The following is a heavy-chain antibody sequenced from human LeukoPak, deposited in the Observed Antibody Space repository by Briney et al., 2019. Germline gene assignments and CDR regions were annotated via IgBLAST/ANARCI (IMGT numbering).Heavy chain of an antibody. D-gene: IGHD5-18*01. CDR1: GFTFSSYS. Sequence: GGSLRLSCSASGFTFSSYSMNWVRQAPGKGLEWVSYISSSSSTIYYADSVKGRFTISRDNARNSLYLQMSSLRAEDTAVYYCARFHPAMVTGFDYWGQGTLVTVSS. V-gene: IGHV3-48*01. CDR3: ARFHPAMVTGFDY. J-gene: IGHJ4*02. CDR2: ISSSSSTI.